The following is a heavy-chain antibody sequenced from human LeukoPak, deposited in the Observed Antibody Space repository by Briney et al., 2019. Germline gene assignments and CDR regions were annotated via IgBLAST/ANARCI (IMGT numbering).Heavy chain of an antibody. Sequence: GGSLRLSCAASGFTFSDYYMSWIRQAPGKGLEWVSYISSSGSTIYYADSVKGRFTISRENARNSLYLQMNSLRAEDTAVYYCARLRYYDILTGPETIFLHQYYFDYWGQGTLVTVSS. V-gene: IGHV3-11*01. D-gene: IGHD3-9*01. CDR1: GFTFSDYY. J-gene: IGHJ4*02. CDR3: ARLRYYDILTGPETIFLHQYYFDY. CDR2: ISSSGSTI.